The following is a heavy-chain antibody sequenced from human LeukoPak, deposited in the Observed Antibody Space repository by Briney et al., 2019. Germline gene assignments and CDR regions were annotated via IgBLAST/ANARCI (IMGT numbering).Heavy chain of an antibody. D-gene: IGHD3-3*01. CDR3: ARLLRFNYMDV. Sequence: PSETLSLTCTVSGGSINSSYWSWIRQSPGKRLEWIGYIYHSGRTTYNPSLKSRVTISVDTSKNQFSLKLSSVTAADTAVYYCARLLRFNYMDVWGKGTTVTVSS. V-gene: IGHV4-59*01. CDR1: GGSINSSY. CDR2: IYHSGRT. J-gene: IGHJ6*03.